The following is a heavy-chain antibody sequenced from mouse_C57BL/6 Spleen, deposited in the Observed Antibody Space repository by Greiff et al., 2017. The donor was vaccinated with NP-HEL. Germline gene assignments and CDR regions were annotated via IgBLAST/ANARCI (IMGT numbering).Heavy chain of an antibody. CDR2: INPSTGGT. CDR3: ARRDGYYVYYFDY. J-gene: IGHJ2*01. V-gene: IGHV1-43*01. Sequence: VQLQQSGPELVKPGASVKISCKASGYSFTGYYMHWVKQSSEKSLEWIGEINPSTGGTSYNQKFKGKATLTVDKSSSTAYMQLKSLTSEDSAVYYCARRDGYYVYYFDYWGQGTTLTVSS. D-gene: IGHD2-3*01. CDR1: GYSFTGYY.